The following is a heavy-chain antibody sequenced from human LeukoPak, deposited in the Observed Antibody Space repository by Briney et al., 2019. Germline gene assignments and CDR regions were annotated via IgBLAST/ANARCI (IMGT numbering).Heavy chain of an antibody. CDR1: EETFTSYD. D-gene: IGHD3-22*01. V-gene: IGHV1-8*01. J-gene: IGHJ4*02. CDR2: INPNSGNT. Sequence: AYVKVSCKASEETFTSYDIYWGRQGTGPGDERSGQINPNSGNTGYAQKFQGRVTMTRNTSISTAYMELSSLRSEDTAVYYCARGTDDTPWGCDYWGQGTLVTVSS. CDR3: ARGTDDTPWGCDY.